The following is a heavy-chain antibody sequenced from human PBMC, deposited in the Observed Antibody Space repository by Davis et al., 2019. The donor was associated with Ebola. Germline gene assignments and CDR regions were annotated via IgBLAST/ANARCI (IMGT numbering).Heavy chain of an antibody. Sequence: PGGSLRLSCAASGFTFETYGLHWVRQAPGKGLEWVAMIWYDGSNTYYADSVKGRFTVSRDDSRNTLFLQMNSLRVDDTAVYYCAKDQVLIATSTDYFFYPLDLWGQGTTVTVSS. J-gene: IGHJ6*02. D-gene: IGHD2-21*01. CDR1: GFTFETYG. V-gene: IGHV3-33*06. CDR3: AKDQVLIATSTDYFFYPLDL. CDR2: IWYDGSNT.